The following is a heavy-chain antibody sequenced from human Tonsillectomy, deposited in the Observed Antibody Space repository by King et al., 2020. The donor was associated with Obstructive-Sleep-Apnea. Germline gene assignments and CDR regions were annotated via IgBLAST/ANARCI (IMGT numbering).Heavy chain of an antibody. D-gene: IGHD5/OR15-5a*01. CDR1: GGSISSYY. CDR3: ARQSRGYSVGFDY. CDR2: IYYSGST. Sequence: VQLQESGPGLVKPSETLSLTCTVSGGSISSYYWSWIRQPPGKGLEWIGYIYYSGSTNFNPSLKSRVTLSVDTSKNQFSLKLSSVTAADTAVYYCARQSRGYSVGFDYWGQGTLVTVSS. J-gene: IGHJ4*02. V-gene: IGHV4-59*08.